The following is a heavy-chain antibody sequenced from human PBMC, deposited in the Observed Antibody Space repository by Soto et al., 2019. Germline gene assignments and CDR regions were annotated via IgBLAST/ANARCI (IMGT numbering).Heavy chain of an antibody. CDR1: GVSVSSGSYY. V-gene: IGHV4-61*01. CDR3: ARHHNYGSFLDY. J-gene: IGHJ4*02. Sequence: SETLSLTCTVSGVSVSSGSYYWSWIRQPPGKGLEWIGYIYYSGSTNYNPSLKSRVTISVDTSKNQFSLKLSSVTAADTAVYYCARHHNYGSFLDYWGQGTLVTVSS. D-gene: IGHD5-18*01. CDR2: IYYSGST.